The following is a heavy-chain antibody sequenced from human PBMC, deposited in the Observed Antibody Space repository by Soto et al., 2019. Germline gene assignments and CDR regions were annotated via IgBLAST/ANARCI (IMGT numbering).Heavy chain of an antibody. CDR2: IYYSETI. D-gene: IGHD2-15*01. CDR1: GGSISSNDYY. Sequence: SETLSLTCTVSGGSISSNDYYWSWIRQPPGKGLEWIGYIYYSETIYYNPSLRSRLTISIDTSKNQFSLKLSSVSAADTAVYYCARQYCSGGSCHSAFDIWGQGTMVTVSS. CDR3: ARQYCSGGSCHSAFDI. J-gene: IGHJ3*02. V-gene: IGHV4-30-4*01.